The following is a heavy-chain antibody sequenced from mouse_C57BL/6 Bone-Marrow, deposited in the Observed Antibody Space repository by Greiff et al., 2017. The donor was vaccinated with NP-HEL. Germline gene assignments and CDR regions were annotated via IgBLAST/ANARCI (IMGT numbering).Heavy chain of an antibody. J-gene: IGHJ3*01. CDR2: IDPANGST. D-gene: IGHD1-1*01. Sequence: EVQLQQSVAELVRPGASVKLSCTASGFNIKNSYMHWVKQRPEQGLEWIGRIDPANGSTKYAAKFQGKATLTADQSSNTASLPLSSLHSKDDAIYYCARRQPYYYGSSGFAYWGQGTLVTVSA. CDR3: ARRQPYYYGSSGFAY. CDR1: GFNIKNSY. V-gene: IGHV14-3*01.